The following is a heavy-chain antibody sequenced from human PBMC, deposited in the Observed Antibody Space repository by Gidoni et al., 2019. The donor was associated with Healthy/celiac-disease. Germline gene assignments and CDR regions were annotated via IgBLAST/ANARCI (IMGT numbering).Heavy chain of an antibody. D-gene: IGHD6-19*01. J-gene: IGHJ4*02. Sequence: EVQLVESGGGLVQPGRYLRLSGSASGFNCSSYWMSGVRQAHGKGLEWLANIKQDGSEKYYVDSVKGRFTISRDNAKNSLYLQLNILRAEDTAVYYCASRYSSGWYHFDYWGQGTLVTVSS. CDR2: IKQDGSEK. CDR3: ASRYSSGWYHFDY. CDR1: GFNCSSYW. V-gene: IGHV3-7*01.